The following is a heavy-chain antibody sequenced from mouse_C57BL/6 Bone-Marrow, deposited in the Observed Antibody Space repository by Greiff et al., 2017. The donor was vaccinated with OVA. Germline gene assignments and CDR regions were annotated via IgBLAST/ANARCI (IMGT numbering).Heavy chain of an antibody. CDR3: ARDLFITTPGAY. CDR2: ISDGGSYT. CDR1: GFTFSSYA. J-gene: IGHJ3*01. D-gene: IGHD1-1*01. V-gene: IGHV5-4*01. Sequence: EVQLVESGGGLVKPGGSLKLSCAASGFTFSSYAMSWVRQTPEKRLEWVATISDGGSYTYYPDNVKGRFTISRDNAKNNLYLHMSHLKSEDTAMYYCARDLFITTPGAYWGQGTLVTVSA.